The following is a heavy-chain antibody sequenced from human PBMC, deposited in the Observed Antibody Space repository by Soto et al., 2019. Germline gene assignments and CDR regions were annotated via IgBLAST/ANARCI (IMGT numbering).Heavy chain of an antibody. CDR2: IWYDGSNK. D-gene: IGHD6-19*01. V-gene: IGHV3-33*01. CDR3: ARDMRNSRGWYRGLAFQH. CDR1: GFTFSSYG. J-gene: IGHJ1*01. Sequence: GGSLRLSCAASGFTFSSYGMHWVRQAPGKGLEWVAVIWYDGSNKYYADSVKGRFTISRDNSKNTLYLQMNSLRAEDTAVYYCARDMRNSRGWYRGLAFQHWGQGTLVTVSS.